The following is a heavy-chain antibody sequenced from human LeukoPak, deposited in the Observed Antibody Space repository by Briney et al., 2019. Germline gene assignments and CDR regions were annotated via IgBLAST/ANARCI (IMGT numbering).Heavy chain of an antibody. Sequence: PSETLSLTCTVSGYSISKGSYWGLIRQSPGKGLEYIGSVYHSGSIYYNPSLKSRVIMSIDTSKNQFSLKLTSVTAADTAVYYCAGGSGWLSSYYFDYWGQGILVTVSS. D-gene: IGHD6-19*01. CDR1: GYSISKGSY. J-gene: IGHJ4*02. V-gene: IGHV4-38-2*02. CDR3: AGGSGWLSSYYFDY. CDR2: VYHSGSI.